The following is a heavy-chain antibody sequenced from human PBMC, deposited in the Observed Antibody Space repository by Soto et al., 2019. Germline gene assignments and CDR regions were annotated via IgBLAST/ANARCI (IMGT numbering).Heavy chain of an antibody. J-gene: IGHJ4*02. CDR2: IEQSGST. CDR1: GGSISSGGDS. D-gene: IGHD2-21*01. CDR3: ARTCGQTVDD. Sequence: SETLCLTCAVSGGSISSGGDSWSWIRQPPGKGLEWIGHIEQSGSTYYNPPLKSRDTISVDRSRNQFSMNLSSAIAAETALYYCARTCGQTVDDWGKGTLAKVAS. V-gene: IGHV4-30-2*01.